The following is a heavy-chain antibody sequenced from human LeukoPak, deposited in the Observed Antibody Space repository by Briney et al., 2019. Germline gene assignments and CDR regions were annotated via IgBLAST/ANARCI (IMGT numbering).Heavy chain of an antibody. CDR1: GFTFSSYA. CDR2: ISYDGSNK. CDR3: AKFSRDIEVAGRDFDY. V-gene: IGHV3-30-3*02. D-gene: IGHD6-19*01. Sequence: PGGSLRLSCAASGFTFSSYAMHWVRQAPGKGLEWVAVISYDGSNKYYADSVKGRFTISRDNSKNTLYLQINSLRAEDTAVYYCAKFSRDIEVAGRDFDYWGQGTLVTVSS. J-gene: IGHJ4*02.